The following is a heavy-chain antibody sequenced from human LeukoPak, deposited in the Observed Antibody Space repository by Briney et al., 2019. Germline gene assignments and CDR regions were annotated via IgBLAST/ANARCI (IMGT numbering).Heavy chain of an antibody. Sequence: PGRSLRPSCAASGFTFSSYAMHWVRQAPGKGRGWVAVISYDGSNKYYADSVKGRFTISRDNSKNTLYLQMNSLRAEDTAVYYCAREAGADCSGGSCYRLYYFDYWGQGTLVTVSS. J-gene: IGHJ4*02. CDR1: GFTFSSYA. CDR3: AREAGADCSGGSCYRLYYFDY. V-gene: IGHV3-30-3*01. D-gene: IGHD2-15*01. CDR2: ISYDGSNK.